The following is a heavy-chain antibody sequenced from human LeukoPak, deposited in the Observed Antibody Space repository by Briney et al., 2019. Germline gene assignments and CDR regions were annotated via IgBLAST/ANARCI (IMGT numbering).Heavy chain of an antibody. Sequence: ASVKVSCKASGYTFTTYGISWVRQAPGQGLEWMGWISAYNGNTNYAQKVQGRVTMTTDTSTSTAYMELRSLRSDDTAVYYCARDPVLYCSSTSCYFDYWGQGTLVTVSS. CDR2: ISAYNGNT. CDR3: ARDPVLYCSSTSCYFDY. J-gene: IGHJ4*02. D-gene: IGHD2-2*01. V-gene: IGHV1-18*01. CDR1: GYTFTTYG.